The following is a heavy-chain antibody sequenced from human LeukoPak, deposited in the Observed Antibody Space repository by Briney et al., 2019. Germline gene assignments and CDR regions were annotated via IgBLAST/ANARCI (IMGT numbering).Heavy chain of an antibody. CDR2: VYTSGST. V-gene: IGHV4-4*07. CDR1: GGSISTYY. Sequence: SETLSLTCTVSGGSISTYYWSWIRQPAGKGLEWIGRVYTSGSTNYNPSLQSRVTMSVDTSKNQFSLKLSSVTAADTAVYSCARGQWLVPFDYWGQGTLVTASS. J-gene: IGHJ4*02. CDR3: ARGQWLVPFDY. D-gene: IGHD6-19*01.